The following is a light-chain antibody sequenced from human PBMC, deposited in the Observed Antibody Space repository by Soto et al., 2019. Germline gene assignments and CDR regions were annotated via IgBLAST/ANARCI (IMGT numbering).Light chain of an antibody. CDR2: DAS. CDR3: HQRSNWPPT. CDR1: QSVSSN. Sequence: EIVMTQSPGTLSVSPGERAALSCRASQSVSSNLAWYQQKPGQAPRLLIYDASNRATGIPARFSGSGSGTDFTLTIGSLQPEDFAVYYCHQRSNWPPTFGGGTKVDIK. J-gene: IGKJ4*01. V-gene: IGKV3-11*01.